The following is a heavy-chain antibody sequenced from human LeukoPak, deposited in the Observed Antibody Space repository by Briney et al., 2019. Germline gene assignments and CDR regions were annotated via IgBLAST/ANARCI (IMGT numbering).Heavy chain of an antibody. Sequence: GGSLRLSCAASGFTVSRNYMNWVRQAPGKGLEWVSAISGSGGSTYYADSVKGRFTISRDNSKNTLYLQMNSPRAEDTAVYYCAKDRDSSGYYYFDYWGQGTLVTVSS. D-gene: IGHD3-22*01. CDR2: ISGSGGST. V-gene: IGHV3-23*01. CDR3: AKDRDSSGYYYFDY. CDR1: GFTVSRNY. J-gene: IGHJ4*02.